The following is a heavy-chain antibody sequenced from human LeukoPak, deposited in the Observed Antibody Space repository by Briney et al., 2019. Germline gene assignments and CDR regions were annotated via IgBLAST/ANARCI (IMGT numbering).Heavy chain of an antibody. D-gene: IGHD6-19*01. CDR3: ARQATIRYSSGWSGFFEN. CDR2: VYYFGST. V-gene: IGHV4-39*01. Sequence: PSETLSLTCTVSGDSISGSNYYWGWVRQTPEKGLEWIGSVYYFGSTYYNPSLKSRVTISVDTSKNQFSLKLSSVTAADTAVYYCARQATIRYSSGWSGFFENWGQGTLVTVSA. CDR1: GDSISGSNYY. J-gene: IGHJ1*01.